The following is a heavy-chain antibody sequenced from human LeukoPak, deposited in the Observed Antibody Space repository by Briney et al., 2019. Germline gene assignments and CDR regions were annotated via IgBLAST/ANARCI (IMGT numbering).Heavy chain of an antibody. CDR3: ARGPPYCSGGSCYLYYYYYYMDV. V-gene: IGHV1-2*06. Sequence: GASXXXXXXASXXTFTCYYMHXVRQAPGQGLEWXGRINPNSGGTNYAQKFQGRVTMTWDTSISTAYMELSRLRSDDTAVYYCARGPPYCSGGSCYLYYYYYYMDVWGKGTTVTVSS. D-gene: IGHD2-15*01. CDR2: INPNSGGT. J-gene: IGHJ6*03. CDR1: XXTFTCYY.